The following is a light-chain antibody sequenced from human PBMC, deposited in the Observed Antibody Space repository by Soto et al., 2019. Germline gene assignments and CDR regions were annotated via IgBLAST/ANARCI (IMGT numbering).Light chain of an antibody. CDR1: QNLICNY. V-gene: IGKV3-20*01. Sequence: EIVLTQSPGTLSLSPGERVTLSCRASQNLICNYLAWYQHKPGQAPRLLVYGGSNRTTGLPDRCSGTGSVTLVTLTISRLEPEDFAVYYCQHYGDSPWTFGQGTKLEIK. CDR3: QHYGDSPWT. J-gene: IGKJ1*01. CDR2: GGS.